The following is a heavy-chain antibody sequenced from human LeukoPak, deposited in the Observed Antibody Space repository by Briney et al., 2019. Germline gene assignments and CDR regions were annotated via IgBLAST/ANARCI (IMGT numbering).Heavy chain of an antibody. Sequence: ASVKVSCKASGYTFTSYAMHWVRQAPGQRLEWMGWINAGNGNTKYSQKFQGRVTITRNTSISTAYMELSSLRSEDTAVYYCARGIASFNDFWSGYYTRVGAFDIWGQGTMVTVSS. J-gene: IGHJ3*02. D-gene: IGHD3-3*01. CDR2: INAGNGNT. V-gene: IGHV1-3*01. CDR3: ARGIASFNDFWSGYYTRVGAFDI. CDR1: GYTFTSYA.